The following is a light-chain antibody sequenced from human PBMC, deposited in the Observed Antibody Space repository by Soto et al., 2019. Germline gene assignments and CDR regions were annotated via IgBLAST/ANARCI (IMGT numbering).Light chain of an antibody. J-gene: IGKJ2*01. Sequence: EKVMTQSPATLSVSPGERATLSCRASQGISSDLAWYQQKPGQAPRLLIYGASTRATGIPARFSGSGSGTEFTLTISSLQSEDFAVYYCQQHYSLPSTFGQGTKLDIK. CDR3: QQHYSLPST. CDR2: GAS. CDR1: QGISSD. V-gene: IGKV3D-15*01.